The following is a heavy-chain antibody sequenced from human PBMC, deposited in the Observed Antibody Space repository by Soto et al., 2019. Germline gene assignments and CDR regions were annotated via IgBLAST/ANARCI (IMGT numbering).Heavy chain of an antibody. J-gene: IGHJ6*02. Sequence: SETLSLTCAVYGGSFSGYYWSWIRQPPGKGLEWIGEINHSGSTNYNPSLKSRVTISVDTSKNQFSLKLSSVTAADTAVYYCARVGFNWNDDYYGMGVWGQGTTVT. CDR3: ARVGFNWNDDYYGMGV. CDR2: INHSGST. D-gene: IGHD1-20*01. CDR1: GGSFSGYY. V-gene: IGHV4-34*01.